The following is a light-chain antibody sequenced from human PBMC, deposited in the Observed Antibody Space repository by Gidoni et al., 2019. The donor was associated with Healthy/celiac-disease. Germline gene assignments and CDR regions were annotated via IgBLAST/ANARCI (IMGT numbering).Light chain of an antibody. J-gene: IGKJ2*03. CDR2: DAS. Sequence: DIQMTQSPSSLSASVGDRVTITCQASQDISNYLNWYQQKPGKAPKLLIYDASNLETGVPSRFSGSGSGTDFTFTISSLQPEDIATYYCQQYDNYPPGFGQGTKVEIK. CDR1: QDISNY. CDR3: QQYDNYPPG. V-gene: IGKV1-33*01.